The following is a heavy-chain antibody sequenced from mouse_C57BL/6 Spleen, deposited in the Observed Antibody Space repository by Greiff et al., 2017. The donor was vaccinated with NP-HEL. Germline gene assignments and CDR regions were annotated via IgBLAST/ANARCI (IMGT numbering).Heavy chain of an antibody. V-gene: IGHV1-50*01. D-gene: IGHD2-1*01. J-gene: IGHJ2*01. Sequence: QVQLQQPGAELVKPGASVKLSCKASGYTFTSYWMQWVKQRPGQGLEWIGEIDPSDSYTNYNQKFKGKATLTVDTSSSTAYMQLSSLTSEDSAVYYCAGGNYLFDYWGQGTTLTVSS. CDR2: IDPSDSYT. CDR1: GYTFTSYW. CDR3: AGGNYLFDY.